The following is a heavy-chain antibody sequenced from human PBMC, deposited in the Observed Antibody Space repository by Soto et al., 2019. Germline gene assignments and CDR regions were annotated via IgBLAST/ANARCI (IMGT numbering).Heavy chain of an antibody. CDR3: ARGVGSGSYYNQYNWFDP. D-gene: IGHD3-10*01. Sequence: ASVNVSCKASGYTFANYGISWVRQAPGQGLEWMGWINVYNGNTKYAQKVQGRVTMTTDTSTSTAYMELRSLRSDDTAVYYCARGVGSGSYYNQYNWFDPWGQGTLVTVSS. CDR2: INVYNGNT. V-gene: IGHV1-18*01. CDR1: GYTFANYG. J-gene: IGHJ5*02.